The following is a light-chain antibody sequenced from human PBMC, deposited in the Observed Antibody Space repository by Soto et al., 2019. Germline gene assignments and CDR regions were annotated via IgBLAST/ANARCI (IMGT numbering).Light chain of an antibody. J-gene: IGLJ1*01. V-gene: IGLV2-23*02. Sequence: QSALTQPASVSGSPGQSITISCTGTSSDVGSYNLVSWYQQHPGKAPKLLIFEVSKRPSGVSTRFSGSKTGNTASLTISGLQADDEADDYCCSYAGSRTPDVFGTGTKLTVL. CDR1: SSDVGSYNL. CDR2: EVS. CDR3: CSYAGSRTPDV.